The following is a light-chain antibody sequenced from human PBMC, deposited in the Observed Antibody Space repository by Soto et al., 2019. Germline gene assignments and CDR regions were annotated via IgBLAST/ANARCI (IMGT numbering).Light chain of an antibody. J-gene: IGKJ2*01. CDR3: QQSYSTPRT. CDR1: QSISSY. V-gene: IGKV1-39*01. CDR2: AAS. Sequence: DIQMPQSPSSLSASVGDRVTITCRASQSISSYLNWYQQKPGKAPKLLIYAASSLQSGVPSRFSGSGSGTAFTRTISSLQPEDFATYYCQQSYSTPRTFGQGTKLEIK.